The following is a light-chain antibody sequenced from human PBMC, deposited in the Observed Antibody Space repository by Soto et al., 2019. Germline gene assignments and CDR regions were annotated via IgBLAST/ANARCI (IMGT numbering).Light chain of an antibody. J-gene: IGKJ1*01. CDR2: AAS. Sequence: DMQMTQSPSSVSASVGDRGNISCLASQSVSRYLKWYQQTPRRAPKLLIYAASSLHSGVPSRFSGTGSGTDFTLTISSLQPEDFATYYCQQTSQTPKTFGQRTKVDIK. CDR3: QQTSQTPKT. CDR1: QSVSRY. V-gene: IGKV1-39*01.